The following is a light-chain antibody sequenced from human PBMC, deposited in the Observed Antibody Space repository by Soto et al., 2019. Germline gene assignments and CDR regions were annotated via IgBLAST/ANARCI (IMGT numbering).Light chain of an antibody. V-gene: IGLV2-14*01. CDR1: SSDVGGYNY. CDR3: SSYTISSTLV. CDR2: DVS. J-gene: IGLJ2*01. Sequence: QSALTQPASVSGSPGQSITISCTGTSSDVGGYNYVSWYQQHPGKAPKLMIYDVSNRPSGVSNRFSGSKSGNTASLAISGLQAEDEAHYYCSSYTISSTLVFGGGTKRPS.